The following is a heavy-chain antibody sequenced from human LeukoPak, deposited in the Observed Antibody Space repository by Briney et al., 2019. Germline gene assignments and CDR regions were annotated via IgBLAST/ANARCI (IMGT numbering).Heavy chain of an antibody. CDR3: ARASRYYDSIGTCHPYFDY. V-gene: IGHV3-53*01. CDR1: GFTVSSNY. CDR2: IYSASSA. D-gene: IGHD3-22*01. J-gene: IGHJ4*02. Sequence: GGSLRLSCAASGFTVSSNYMSWGRQAPGKGLEGGSVIYSASSAAYTDSGKGRFTISIYNSKTTLYLQMNSLRAEDTAVYYCARASRYYDSIGTCHPYFDYWGQGTLVTVSS.